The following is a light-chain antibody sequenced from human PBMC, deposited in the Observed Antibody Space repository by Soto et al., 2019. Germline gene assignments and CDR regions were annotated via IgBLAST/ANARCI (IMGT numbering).Light chain of an antibody. V-gene: IGLV2-14*01. J-gene: IGLJ1*01. CDR3: SSYSTGSTLVV. Sequence: QSVLAQPASVSGSPGQSITISCTGSSTDVGGNKYVSWYQQHPGKAPKLIIYEVSYRPSGVSNRFSGSKSGNTASLTISGLRAEDEADYYCSSYSTGSTLVVFGRGTKVTVL. CDR2: EVS. CDR1: STDVGGNKY.